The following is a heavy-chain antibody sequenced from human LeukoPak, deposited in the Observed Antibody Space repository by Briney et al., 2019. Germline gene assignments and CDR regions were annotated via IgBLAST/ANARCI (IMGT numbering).Heavy chain of an antibody. V-gene: IGHV3-66*01. J-gene: IGHJ5*02. CDR2: IYSGGST. CDR3: ARLRYFDWLRNRNWFDP. Sequence: GGSLRLSCAVSGFTVSSTYMSWVRQAPGKGLEWVSVIYSGGSTYYADSVKGRFTISRDNSKNTLYLQMNSLRAEDTAVYYCARLRYFDWLRNRNWFDPWGQGTLVTVSS. D-gene: IGHD3-9*01. CDR1: GFTVSSTY.